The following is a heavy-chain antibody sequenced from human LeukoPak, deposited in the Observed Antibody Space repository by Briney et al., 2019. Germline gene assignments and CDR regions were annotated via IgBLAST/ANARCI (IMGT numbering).Heavy chain of an antibody. Sequence: GGSLRLSCEASGFIFSNYDMRWVRQAPGKGLEWVSYISASRRYINYADSVKGRFTISRDSAKNSLYLQMNSLRAEDTAVYFCADNLSRWGQGTLVTVSS. J-gene: IGHJ4*02. CDR1: GFIFSNYD. CDR2: ISASRRYI. CDR3: ADNLSR. V-gene: IGHV3-21*01. D-gene: IGHD1-1*01.